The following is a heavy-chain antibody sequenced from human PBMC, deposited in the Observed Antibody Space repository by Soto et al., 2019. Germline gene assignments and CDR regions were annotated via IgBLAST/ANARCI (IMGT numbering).Heavy chain of an antibody. J-gene: IGHJ6*03. CDR3: ARVPPSGVYYYYYMDV. D-gene: IGHD3-10*01. CDR2: ISSSSSTI. CDR1: GFTFSSYS. V-gene: IGHV3-48*01. Sequence: GGSLRLSCAASGFTFSSYSMNWVRQAPGKGLEWVSYISSSSSTIYYADSVKGRFTISRDNAKNSLYLQMNSLRAEDTAVYYCARVPPSGVYYYYYMDVWGKGTTVTVSS.